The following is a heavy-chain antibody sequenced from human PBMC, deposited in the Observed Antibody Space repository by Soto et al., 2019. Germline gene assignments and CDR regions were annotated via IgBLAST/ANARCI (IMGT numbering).Heavy chain of an antibody. J-gene: IGHJ4*02. Sequence: SGESLKISCKGSGYSFTIHWIAWVRQMPGKGLEWMGIIYPGDSDTRYSPSFEGQVTMSGDKSISTAYVQWDSLKASDTAMYYCARLDDYGYTIDYWGQGSLVTVSS. V-gene: IGHV5-51*01. D-gene: IGHD5-12*01. CDR3: ARLDDYGYTIDY. CDR2: IYPGDSDT. CDR1: GYSFTIHW.